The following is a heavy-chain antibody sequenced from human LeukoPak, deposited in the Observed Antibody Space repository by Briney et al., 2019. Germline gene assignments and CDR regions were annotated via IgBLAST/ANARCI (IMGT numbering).Heavy chain of an antibody. V-gene: IGHV3-7*03. J-gene: IGHJ5*02. D-gene: IGHD1-26*01. CDR2: INQDGTDK. CDR3: PREIVGTHKSRFDP. CDR1: GFTFSGRW. Sequence: GGSLRLSCAASGFTFSGRWMSWLRQAPGKGLEWVANINQDGTDKYYVDSVKGRFTISRDNAKNSLYLQMNSLRAEDTAVYYCPREIVGTHKSRFDPWGQGTLVTVSS.